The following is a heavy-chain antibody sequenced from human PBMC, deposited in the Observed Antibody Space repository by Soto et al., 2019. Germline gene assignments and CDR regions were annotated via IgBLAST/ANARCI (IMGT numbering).Heavy chain of an antibody. CDR3: ATPATVTPCFGY. CDR1: EGYIISRSYD. D-gene: IGHD4-17*01. J-gene: IGHJ4*02. CDR2: XXYXGXT. Sequence: SVPQRHPRTVAEGYIISRSYDRGLISQPQGMGLXWXGXXXYXGXTXYXXXXKSRVTISVDTSKNQFSLKLSSVTAADTAVYYCATPATVTPCFGYRGQGTLLTRSS. V-gene: IGHV4-39*01.